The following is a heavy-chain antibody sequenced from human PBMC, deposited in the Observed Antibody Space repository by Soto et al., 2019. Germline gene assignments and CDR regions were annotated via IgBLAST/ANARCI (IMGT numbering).Heavy chain of an antibody. J-gene: IGHJ4*02. V-gene: IGHV3-49*03. Sequence: PGGSLRLSCTASGFTFGDYAMSWFRQAPGKGLEWVGFIRSKAYGGTTEYAASVKGRFTISRDDSKSIAYLQMNSLKTEDTAVYYCTRVLXSITMIVVVITPDYFDCWGQGTLVTVSS. CDR3: TRVLXSITMIVVVITPDYFDC. CDR2: IRSKAYGGTT. D-gene: IGHD3-22*01. CDR1: GFTFGDYA.